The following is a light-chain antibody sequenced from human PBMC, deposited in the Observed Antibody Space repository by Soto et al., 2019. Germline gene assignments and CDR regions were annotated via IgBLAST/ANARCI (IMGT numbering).Light chain of an antibody. CDR1: SSDVGAYNY. Sequence: QSVLTQPASVSGSPGQSITISCTGTSSDVGAYNYVSWYRQHPGKGPELIIYKVTDRPSGVSSRFSGSKSGNTASLTVSGLQAEDEADYYCSSYTTSNTYVCGTGTKVTVL. CDR3: SSYTTSNTYV. J-gene: IGLJ1*01. V-gene: IGLV2-14*01. CDR2: KVT.